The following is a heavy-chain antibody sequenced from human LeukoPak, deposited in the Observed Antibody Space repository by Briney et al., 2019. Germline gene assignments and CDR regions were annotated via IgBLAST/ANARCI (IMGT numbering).Heavy chain of an antibody. CDR3: ARVRRQEYYFDY. J-gene: IGHJ4*02. D-gene: IGHD3-10*01. Sequence: SQTLSLTCTVSGGSISSGGYYWSWIRQDPGKGLEWIGYIYYSGSTYYNPSLKSRVTISVDTSKNQFSLKLSSVTAADTAVYYCARVRRQEYYFDYWGQGTLVTVSS. V-gene: IGHV4-31*03. CDR2: IYYSGST. CDR1: GGSISSGGYY.